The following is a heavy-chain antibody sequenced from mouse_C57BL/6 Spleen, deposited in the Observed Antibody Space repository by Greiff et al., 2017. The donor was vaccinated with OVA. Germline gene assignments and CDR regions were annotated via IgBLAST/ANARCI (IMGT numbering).Heavy chain of an antibody. CDR3: ARSITTVVYFYY. CDR1: GYTFTDYY. D-gene: IGHD1-1*01. J-gene: IGHJ2*01. V-gene: IGHV1-19*01. CDR2: INPYNGGT. Sequence: EVQLQQSGPVLVKPGASVKMSCKASGYTFTDYYMNWVKQSHGKSLEWIGVINPYNGGTSYNQKFKGKATLTVDKSSSTAYMELNSLTSEDSAGYYCARSITTVVYFYYWGQGTTLTVSS.